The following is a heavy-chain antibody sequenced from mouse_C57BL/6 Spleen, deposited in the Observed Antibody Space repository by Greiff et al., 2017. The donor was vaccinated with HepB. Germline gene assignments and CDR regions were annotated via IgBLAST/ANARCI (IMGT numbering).Heavy chain of an antibody. CDR2: INPSSGYT. CDR1: GYTFTSYT. D-gene: IGHD2-4*01. V-gene: IGHV1-4*01. J-gene: IGHJ4*01. CDR3: ASGLRQAMDY. Sequence: QVQLQQSGAELARPGASVKMSCKASGYTFTSYTMHWVKQRPGQGLEWIGYINPSSGYTKYNQKFKVKATLTADKSPSTAYMQLSSLTSEDSAVYYCASGLRQAMDYWGQGTSVTVSS.